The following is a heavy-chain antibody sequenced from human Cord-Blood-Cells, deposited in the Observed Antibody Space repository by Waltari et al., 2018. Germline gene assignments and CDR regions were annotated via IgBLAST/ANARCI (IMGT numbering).Heavy chain of an antibody. J-gene: IGHJ4*02. CDR3: AHSDYYDSSGYFDY. Sequence: TFQESGPTQEKPTQPRTLTCSLSWFPRRTSGVGLRRIRRPPGKALEWLALIYWDDDKRYSPSLKSRLTITKDTSKNQVVLTMTNMDPVDTATYYCAHSDYYDSSGYFDYWGQGTLVTVSS. D-gene: IGHD3-22*01. CDR2: IYWDDDK. V-gene: IGHV2-5*02. CDR1: WFPRRTSGVG.